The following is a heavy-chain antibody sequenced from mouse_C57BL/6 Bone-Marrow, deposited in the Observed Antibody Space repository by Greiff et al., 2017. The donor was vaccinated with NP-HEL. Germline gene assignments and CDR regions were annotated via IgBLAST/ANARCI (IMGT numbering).Heavy chain of an antibody. J-gene: IGHJ4*01. CDR1: GYTFTSYW. CDR2: IDPSDSET. CDR3: ARVYYGYDGDAMDY. D-gene: IGHD2-2*01. V-gene: IGHV1-52*01. Sequence: VQLQQSGAELARPGASVKLSCKASGYTFTSYWMHWVKQRPIQGLEWIGNIDPSDSETHYNQKFKDKATLTVDKSSSTAYMQLSSLTSEDSAVYYCARVYYGYDGDAMDYWGQGTSVTVSS.